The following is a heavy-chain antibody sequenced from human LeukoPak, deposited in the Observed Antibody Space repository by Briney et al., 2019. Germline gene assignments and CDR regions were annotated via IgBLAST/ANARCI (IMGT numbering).Heavy chain of an antibody. Sequence: GASVKVSCKASGYTFTSYGISWVRQAPGQGLEWMGWISAYNGNTNYAQKLQGRVTMTKDTSTSTAYMELEDLKSCDTALYYCARVFHDSSGYYPYYFDYWGQGTLVPVSS. V-gene: IGHV1-18*01. CDR3: ARVFHDSSGYYPYYFDY. J-gene: IGHJ4*02. D-gene: IGHD3-22*01. CDR1: GYTFTSYG. CDR2: ISAYNGNT.